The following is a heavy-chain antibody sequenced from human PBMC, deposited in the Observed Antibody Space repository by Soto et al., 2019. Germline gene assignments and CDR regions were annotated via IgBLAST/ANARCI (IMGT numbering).Heavy chain of an antibody. D-gene: IGHD3-10*01. CDR3: ARGGDGSGNQVLDP. V-gene: IGHV3-74*01. CDR2: LNGDGSTT. J-gene: IGHJ5*02. Sequence: EVQLVESGGGLVQPGGSLRLSCAASGFTFRSYWMHWVRQAPGKGLVWGSRLNGDGSTTTYADSVKGRFTISRDNAKNTLSLPMNSLRAEDTAVYYCARGGDGSGNQVLDPWGQGTLVTVSS. CDR1: GFTFRSYW.